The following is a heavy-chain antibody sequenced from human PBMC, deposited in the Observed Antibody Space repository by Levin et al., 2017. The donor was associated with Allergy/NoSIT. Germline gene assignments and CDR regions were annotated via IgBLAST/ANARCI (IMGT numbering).Heavy chain of an antibody. CDR3: AREIAVANYAGHYYYYGMDV. J-gene: IGHJ6*02. CDR2: ISYDGSNK. CDR1: GFTFSSYA. D-gene: IGHD6-19*01. V-gene: IGHV3-30*04. Sequence: GGSLRLSCAASGFTFSSYAMHWVRQAPGKGLEWVAVISYDGSNKYYADSVKGRFTISRDNSKNTLYLQMNSLRAEDTAVYYCAREIAVANYAGHYYYYGMDVWGQGTTVTVSS.